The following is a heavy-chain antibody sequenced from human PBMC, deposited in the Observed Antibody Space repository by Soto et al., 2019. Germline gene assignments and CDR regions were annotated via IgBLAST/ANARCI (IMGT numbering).Heavy chain of an antibody. V-gene: IGHV1-18*01. J-gene: IGHJ6*03. CDR1: GYTFTSYG. CDR3: ARNIVTIFSGPYSMDV. D-gene: IGHD3-9*01. Sequence: ASVKVSCKASGYTFTSYGISWVRQAPGQGLEWMGWISAYNGNTNYAQKLQGRVTMTTDTSTSTAYMELRSLRSDDTAVYYCARNIVTIFSGPYSMDVWGKGTTVTVSS. CDR2: ISAYNGNT.